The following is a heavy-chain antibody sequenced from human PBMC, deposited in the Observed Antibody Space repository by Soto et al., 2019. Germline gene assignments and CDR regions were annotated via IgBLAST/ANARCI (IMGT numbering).Heavy chain of an antibody. D-gene: IGHD3-3*01. Sequence: SETLSLTCTVSGGSISSYYWSWIRQPPGKGLEWIGYIYYSGSTNYNPSLKSRVTISVDTSKNQFSLKLSSVTAADTAVYYCARAHPITIFGVANGMDVWGQGTTVTVS. CDR3: ARAHPITIFGVANGMDV. V-gene: IGHV4-59*08. CDR1: GGSISSYY. J-gene: IGHJ6*02. CDR2: IYYSGST.